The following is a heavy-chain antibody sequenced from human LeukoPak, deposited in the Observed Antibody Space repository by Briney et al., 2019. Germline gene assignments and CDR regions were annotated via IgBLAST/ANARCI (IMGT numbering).Heavy chain of an antibody. CDR1: GGPISSYY. CDR2: IYYSGST. Sequence: SETLSLTCTVSGGPISSYYWSWIRQPPGKGLEWIGYIYYSGSTNYNPSLKSRVTISVDTSKNQFSLKLSSVTAADTAVYYCARGQWLVRGIIDYWGQGTLVTVSS. J-gene: IGHJ4*02. V-gene: IGHV4-59*01. CDR3: ARGQWLVRGIIDY. D-gene: IGHD6-19*01.